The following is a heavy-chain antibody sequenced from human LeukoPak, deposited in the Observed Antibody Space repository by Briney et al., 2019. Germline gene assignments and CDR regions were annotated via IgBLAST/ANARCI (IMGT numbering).Heavy chain of an antibody. D-gene: IGHD3-10*01. CDR1: GFTFSSYG. V-gene: IGHV3-30*18. CDR3: AKDSLITMVRGVVVNYYGMDV. Sequence: GGSLRLSCAASGFTFSSYGMHWVRQAPGKGLEWVAVVSYDGSNKYYADSVKGRFTISRDNSKNTLYLQMNSLRAEDTAVYYCAKDSLITMVRGVVVNYYGMDVWGKGTTVIVSS. J-gene: IGHJ6*04. CDR2: VSYDGSNK.